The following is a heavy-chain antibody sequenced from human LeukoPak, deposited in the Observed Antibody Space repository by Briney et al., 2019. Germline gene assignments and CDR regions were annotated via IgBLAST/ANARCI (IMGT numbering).Heavy chain of an antibody. J-gene: IGHJ3*02. CDR3: ARDGVRGVIIKGAFDI. CDR1: GGSISSSSYY. V-gene: IGHV4-39*07. D-gene: IGHD3-10*01. CDR2: IYYSGST. Sequence: SETLSLTCTVSGGSISSSSYYWGWIRQSPGKGLEWSGSIYYSGSTYYNPSLKSRVTISVDTSKNQFSLKLSSVTAADTAVYYCARDGVRGVIIKGAFDIWGQGKMVTVSS.